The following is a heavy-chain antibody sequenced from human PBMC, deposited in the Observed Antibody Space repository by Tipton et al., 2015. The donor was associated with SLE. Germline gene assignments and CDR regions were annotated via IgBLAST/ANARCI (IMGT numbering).Heavy chain of an antibody. CDR3: ARDLRAGSAFDI. V-gene: IGHV3-21*01. D-gene: IGHD1-26*01. CDR1: GFTFSSYE. Sequence: SLRLSCAASGFTFSSYEMNWVRQAPGKGLEWVSSISSSSTYIYYADSVKGRFTISRDNAKNSLYLQMNSLRAEDTAVYYCARDLRAGSAFDIWGQGTMVTVSS. CDR2: ISSSSTYI. J-gene: IGHJ3*02.